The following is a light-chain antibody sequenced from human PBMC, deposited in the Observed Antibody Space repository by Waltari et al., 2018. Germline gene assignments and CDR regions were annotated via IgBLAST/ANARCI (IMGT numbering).Light chain of an antibody. CDR2: NVS. J-gene: IGLJ1*01. CDR1: SRDIGAFNY. CDR3: TAHGPGSATI. V-gene: IGLV2-14*03. Sequence: QSAVTQPVSVSGSPGQSITLSCAGSSRDIGAFNYSSWYQQHPGDAPKVIIYNVSERPSGVSNRFSGSKSGNTASLTISGLQTEDEADYYCTAHGPGSATIFGTGTRVSVL.